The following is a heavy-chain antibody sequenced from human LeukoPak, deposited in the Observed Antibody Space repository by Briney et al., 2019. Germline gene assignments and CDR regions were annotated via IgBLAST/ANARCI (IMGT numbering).Heavy chain of an antibody. Sequence: GGSLRLSCAASGFTFSSYSMNWVRQAPGKGLEWVSYISSSSSTIYYADSVKGRFTISRDNVKNSLYLQMNSLRIEDAAVYYCMGGRGWLPENWGQGTLVTVSS. J-gene: IGHJ4*02. CDR2: ISSSSSTI. V-gene: IGHV3-48*04. CDR3: MGGRGWLPEN. CDR1: GFTFSSYS. D-gene: IGHD3-22*01.